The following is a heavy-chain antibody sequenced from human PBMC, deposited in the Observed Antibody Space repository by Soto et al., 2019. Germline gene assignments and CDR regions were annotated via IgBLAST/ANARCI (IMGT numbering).Heavy chain of an antibody. Sequence: SETLSLTCTVSGGSISSGDYYWSWIRQPPGKGLEWIGYIYYSGSTYYNPSLKSRVTISVDTSKNQFSLKLSSVTAADTAVYYCAGTYYYDSSGYSGGRNWGQGTLVTVSS. CDR3: AGTYYYDSSGYSGGRN. CDR2: IYYSGST. CDR1: GGSISSGDYY. V-gene: IGHV4-30-4*02. J-gene: IGHJ4*02. D-gene: IGHD3-22*01.